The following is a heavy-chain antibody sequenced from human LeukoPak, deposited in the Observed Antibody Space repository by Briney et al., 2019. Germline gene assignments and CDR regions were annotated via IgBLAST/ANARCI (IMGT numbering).Heavy chain of an antibody. CDR2: ISYDGSNK. J-gene: IGHJ5*02. D-gene: IGHD6-13*01. V-gene: IGHV3-30-3*01. CDR1: GFTFSSYA. CDR3: ARNVLSIAAAVTANWFDP. Sequence: PGRSLRLSCAASGFTFSSYAMHWVRQAPGKGLEWVAVISYDGSNKYCADSVKGRFTISRDNSKNTLYLQMNSLRAEDTAVYYCARNVLSIAAAVTANWFDPWGQGTLVTVSS.